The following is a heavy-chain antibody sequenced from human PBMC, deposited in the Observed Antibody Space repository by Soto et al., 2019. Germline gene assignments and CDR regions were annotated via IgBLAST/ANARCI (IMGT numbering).Heavy chain of an antibody. CDR1: GFSLSTSGVG. CDR2: IYWNDDK. Sequence: QITLKESGPTLVKPPQTLTLTCTFSGFSLSTSGVGVGWIRQPPGTALEWLALIYWNDDKRYSPSLKSRLTITKDTYKNQVVLTMTNIDPVDTATYYCAHRNLVAAAGIKPLDYWGQGTLVTVSS. D-gene: IGHD6-13*01. V-gene: IGHV2-5*01. CDR3: AHRNLVAAAGIKPLDY. J-gene: IGHJ4*02.